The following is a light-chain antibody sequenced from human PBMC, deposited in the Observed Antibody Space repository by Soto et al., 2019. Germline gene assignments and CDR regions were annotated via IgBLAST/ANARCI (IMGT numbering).Light chain of an antibody. J-gene: IGKJ2*01. CDR3: QQFASSPYT. CDR1: QAVSNAY. Sequence: EIVLTQSPDTLSSSPGERATLSCRASQAVSNAYLAWYQHKPGQVPRLLIHGAINRATGIPDRFSGRGSGTAFTPTLNRLEHEDFSVYYCQQFASSPYTFGQGTKVEIK. V-gene: IGKV3-20*01. CDR2: GAI.